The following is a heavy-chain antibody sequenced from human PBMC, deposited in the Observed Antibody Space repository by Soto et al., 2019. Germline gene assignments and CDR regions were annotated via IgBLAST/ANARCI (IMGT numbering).Heavy chain of an antibody. Sequence: GGSLRLSCAASGFNVSSNYMSWVRQAPGTGLEWVSGIYGGGSTYYADSVKGRFTISRDNSKNTLYLQMNSLRAEDTAVYYCARGYCSGGSCYGLYWGQGTLVTVSS. CDR3: ARGYCSGGSCYGLY. CDR2: IYGGGST. V-gene: IGHV3-66*01. D-gene: IGHD2-15*01. CDR1: GFNVSSNY. J-gene: IGHJ4*02.